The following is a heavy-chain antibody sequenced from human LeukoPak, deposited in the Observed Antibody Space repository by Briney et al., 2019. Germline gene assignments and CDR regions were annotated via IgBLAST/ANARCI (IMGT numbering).Heavy chain of an antibody. CDR1: GFTFTSYG. CDR2: ISAYNGNT. J-gene: IGHJ5*02. V-gene: IGHV1-18*01. D-gene: IGHD6-13*01. Sequence: GGSLRLSCAASGFTFTSYGISWVRQAPGQGLEWMGWISAYNGNTNYAQKLQGRVAMTTDTSTSTAYMELRSLRSDDTAVYYCARGLGYSSSWYENWFDPWGQGTLVTVSS. CDR3: ARGLGYSSSWYENWFDP.